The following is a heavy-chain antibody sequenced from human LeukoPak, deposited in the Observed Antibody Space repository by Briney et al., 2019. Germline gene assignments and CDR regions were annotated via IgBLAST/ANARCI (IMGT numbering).Heavy chain of an antibody. Sequence: GGSLRLSCAASGFTFSSYIMNWVRQAPGKGLEWVSSISSSSSYIYYADSVKGRFTISRDNAKNSLYLQMNSLRAEDTAVYYCARDSMVNYYDSSGYFDYWGQGALVTVSS. CDR1: GFTFSSYI. CDR2: ISSSSSYI. CDR3: ARDSMVNYYDSSGYFDY. D-gene: IGHD3-22*01. J-gene: IGHJ4*02. V-gene: IGHV3-21*01.